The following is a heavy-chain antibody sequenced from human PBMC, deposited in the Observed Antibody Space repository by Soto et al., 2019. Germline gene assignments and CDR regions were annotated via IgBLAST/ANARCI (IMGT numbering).Heavy chain of an antibody. CDR1: GGSISSGGYY. V-gene: IGHV4-31*03. D-gene: IGHD2-15*01. J-gene: IGHJ5*02. CDR2: IYYTGST. CDR3: ARDPGYCSGGNCYPSWFDP. Sequence: QVQLQESGPGLVKPSQTLSLTCTVSGGSISSGGYYWSWIRQHPGKGLEWIGYIYYTGSTYYNPSLKSRVTVSVDTSKNQFSLKLSSVTAADTAVYYCARDPGYCSGGNCYPSWFDPWGQGTLVTVSS.